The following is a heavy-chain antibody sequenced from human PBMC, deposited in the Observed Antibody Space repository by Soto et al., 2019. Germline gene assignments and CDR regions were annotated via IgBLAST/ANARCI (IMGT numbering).Heavy chain of an antibody. V-gene: IGHV1-18*01. CDR2: ISAYNGNT. Sequence: QVQLVQSGAEVKKPGASVKVSCKASGYTFTSYGISWVRQAPGQGLEWMGWISAYNGNTNYAQKLQGRDTMTTPTSTTTRYMEPRTLSSDAPAVSYCATDGGVQAHFDPWSQGTLVTVSS. J-gene: IGHJ5*02. CDR3: ATDGGVQAHFDP. D-gene: IGHD2-8*02. CDR1: GYTFTSYG.